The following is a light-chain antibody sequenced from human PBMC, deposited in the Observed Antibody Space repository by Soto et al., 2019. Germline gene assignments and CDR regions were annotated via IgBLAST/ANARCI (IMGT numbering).Light chain of an antibody. V-gene: IGLV1-44*01. CDR3: AAWDHSLNGHV. CDR2: TTN. Sequence: QSVLAQPHSASGTPGQRVTTSCSGSSSNIGTSSVHWFQQLPGTAPKLLISTTNQRPSGVPERFSGSKSGTSASLAISGLQSEDEADYYCAAWDHSLNGHVFGTGTRSPS. CDR1: SSNIGTSS. J-gene: IGLJ1*01.